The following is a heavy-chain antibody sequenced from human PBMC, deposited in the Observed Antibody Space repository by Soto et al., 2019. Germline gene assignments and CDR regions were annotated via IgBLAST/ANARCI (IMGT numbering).Heavy chain of an antibody. CDR2: IYYSGST. V-gene: IGHV4-30-4*01. CDR3: ASYPTGGGYLDY. D-gene: IGHD3-10*01. J-gene: IGHJ4*02. Sequence: PSETLSLTCTVSGGSISSGDYYWSWIRRPPGKGLEWIGYIYYSGSTYYNPSLKSRVTISVDTSKNQFSLKLSSVTAADTAVYYCASYPTGGGYLDYWGQGTLVTVSS. CDR1: GGSISSGDYY.